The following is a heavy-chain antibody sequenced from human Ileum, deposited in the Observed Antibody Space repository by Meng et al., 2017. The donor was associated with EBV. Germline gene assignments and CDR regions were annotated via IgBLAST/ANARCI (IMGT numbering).Heavy chain of an antibody. Sequence: GSGPGPVTPSDTLPLTRALSGYSLSSTNWWGRIRQPPGKGLEWIGYIFYSGSTSYNPSLKSRVTMSVDTSKNQFSLNLNSVTAVDTAVYYCARNVPGTSAYYDWGQGTLVTVSS. V-gene: IGHV4-28*01. D-gene: IGHD3-22*01. J-gene: IGHJ4*02. CDR1: GYSLSSTNW. CDR3: ARNVPGTSAYYD. CDR2: IFYSGST.